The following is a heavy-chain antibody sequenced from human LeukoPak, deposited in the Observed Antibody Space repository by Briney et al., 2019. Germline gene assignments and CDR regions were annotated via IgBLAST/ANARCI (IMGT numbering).Heavy chain of an antibody. Sequence: GGSLRLSCAASGFTFSDYYMSWIRQAPGKGLEWVSYISSSGSTIYYADSVKGRFTISRDNSKNTLYLQMNSLRAEDTAVYYCAKDDLPGYSSSWFVYWGQGTLVTVSS. CDR3: AKDDLPGYSSSWFVY. CDR2: ISSSGSTI. V-gene: IGHV3-11*04. J-gene: IGHJ5*01. D-gene: IGHD6-13*01. CDR1: GFTFSDYY.